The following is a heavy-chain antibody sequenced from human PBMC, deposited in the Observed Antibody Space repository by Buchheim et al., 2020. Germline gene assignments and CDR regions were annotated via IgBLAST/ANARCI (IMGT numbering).Heavy chain of an antibody. V-gene: IGHV3-23*01. CDR2: IIGNGVST. CDR3: AKDWYDY. D-gene: IGHD2-15*01. CDR1: GFSFSNYA. J-gene: IGHJ4*02. Sequence: DVQLLESGGGLVQPGGSLRLSCVASGFSFSNYAMTWVRQAPGKGLEWVSTIIGNGVSTLYADSVKGRFTISRDNSKDTLYLQMNSLRDDDTAVYYCAKDWYDYWGQGTL.